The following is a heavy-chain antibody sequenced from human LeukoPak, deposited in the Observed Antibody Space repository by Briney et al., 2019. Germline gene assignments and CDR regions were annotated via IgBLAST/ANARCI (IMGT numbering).Heavy chain of an antibody. D-gene: IGHD3-9*01. Sequence: PSETLSLTCSVSGASITSSTYYWVWIRQPSGKGLEWLGNVNYTGGTYYNPSLKSRLTISVDTSKNQFSLKLRSATAADTAVYFCARQSRYFHREGFQYGIDVWGQGTTVTVSS. J-gene: IGHJ6*02. CDR3: ARQSRYFHREGFQYGIDV. CDR2: VNYTGGT. V-gene: IGHV4-39*01. CDR1: GASITSSTYY.